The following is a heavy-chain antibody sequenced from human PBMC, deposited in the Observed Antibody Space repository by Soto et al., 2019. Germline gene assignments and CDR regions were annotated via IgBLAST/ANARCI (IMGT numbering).Heavy chain of an antibody. V-gene: IGHV3-33*01. CDR2: IWYDGSNK. CDR3: ARGGLWFGEFATYDAFDI. J-gene: IGHJ3*02. CDR1: GFTFSSYG. Sequence: GESLKISCAASGFTFSSYGMHWVRQAPGKGLEWVAVIWYDGSNKYYADSVKGRFTISRDNSKNTLYLQMNSLRAEDTAVYYCARGGLWFGEFATYDAFDIWGQGTMVTVSS. D-gene: IGHD3-10*01.